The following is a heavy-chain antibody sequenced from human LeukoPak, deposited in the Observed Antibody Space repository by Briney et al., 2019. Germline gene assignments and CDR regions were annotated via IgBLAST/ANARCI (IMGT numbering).Heavy chain of an antibody. Sequence: GGSLRLSCAASGLTFSSYEMNWVRQAPGKGLEWVSYISSSGSTIYYADSVKGRFTISRDNAKNSLYLQMNSLRAEDTAVYYCARDAYYYGSGSYYNWFDPWGQGTLVTVSS. D-gene: IGHD3-10*01. J-gene: IGHJ5*02. CDR3: ARDAYYYGSGSYYNWFDP. CDR1: GLTFSSYE. CDR2: ISSSGSTI. V-gene: IGHV3-48*03.